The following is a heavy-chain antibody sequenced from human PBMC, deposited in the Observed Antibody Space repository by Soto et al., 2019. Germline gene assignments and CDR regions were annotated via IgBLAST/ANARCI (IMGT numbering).Heavy chain of an antibody. J-gene: IGHJ6*02. CDR3: AKDKAPATAPGGYYYYYGMDV. CDR2: ISWDGGST. V-gene: IGHV3-43*01. CDR1: GFTFDDYT. D-gene: IGHD2-2*01. Sequence: EVQLVESGGVVVQPGGSLRLSCAASGFTFDDYTMHWVRQAPGKGLEWVSLISWDGGSTYYADSVKGRFTISRDNSKNSLYLQMNSLRTEDTALYYCAKDKAPATAPGGYYYYYGMDVWGQGTTVTVSS.